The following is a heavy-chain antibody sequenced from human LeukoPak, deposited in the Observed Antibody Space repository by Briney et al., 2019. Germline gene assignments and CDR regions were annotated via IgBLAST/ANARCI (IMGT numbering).Heavy chain of an antibody. CDR2: ISWNSGSI. CDR3: AKDTYDYYDSSGYRFDY. Sequence: PGGSLRLSCAASGFTFDDYAMHWVRQAPGKGLEGVSVISWNSGSIGYADSVKGRFTISRDNAKNSLYLQMSSLRAEDTALYYCAKDTYDYYDSSGYRFDYWGQGTLVTVSS. V-gene: IGHV3-9*01. D-gene: IGHD3-22*01. CDR1: GFTFDDYA. J-gene: IGHJ4*02.